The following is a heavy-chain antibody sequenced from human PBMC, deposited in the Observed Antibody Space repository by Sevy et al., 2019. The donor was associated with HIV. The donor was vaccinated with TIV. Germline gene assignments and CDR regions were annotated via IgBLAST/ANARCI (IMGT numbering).Heavy chain of an antibody. CDR1: GFTFSSYS. Sequence: GGSLRLSCAASGFTFSSYSMNWVRQDPGKGLEWVSYISSSSSTIYYADSVKGRFTISRDNAKNSLYLQMNSLRDEDTAVYYCARDSSHYGDYNFDYWGQGTLVTVSS. V-gene: IGHV3-48*02. D-gene: IGHD4-17*01. CDR3: ARDSSHYGDYNFDY. CDR2: ISSSSSTI. J-gene: IGHJ4*02.